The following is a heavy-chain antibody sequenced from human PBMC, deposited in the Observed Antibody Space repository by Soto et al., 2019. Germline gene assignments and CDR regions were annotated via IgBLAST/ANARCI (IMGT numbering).Heavy chain of an antibody. J-gene: IGHJ6*03. CDR1: GYTFTGYY. CDR2: INPNSGGT. V-gene: IGHV1-2*04. CDR3: ARDRHGYSTPVPYYYYMDV. Sequence: ASVKVSCKASGYTFTGYYMHWVRQAPGQGLEWMGWINPNSGGTNYAQKFQGWVTMTRDTSISPAYMELSRLRSDDTAVYYCARDRHGYSTPVPYYYYMDVWGKGTTVTVSS. D-gene: IGHD6-13*01.